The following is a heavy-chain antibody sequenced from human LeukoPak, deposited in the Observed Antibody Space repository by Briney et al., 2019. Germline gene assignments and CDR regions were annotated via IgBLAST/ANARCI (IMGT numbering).Heavy chain of an antibody. CDR3: ARPSQYDIYYYDSRDAFDI. Sequence: SETLSLTCAVYGGSFSGYYWSWIRQPPGKGLEWIGEINHSGSTNYNPSLKSRVTISVDTSKNQFSLKLSSVTAADTAVHYCARPSQYDIYYYDSRDAFDIWGQGTMVTVSS. CDR2: INHSGST. J-gene: IGHJ3*02. D-gene: IGHD3-22*01. CDR1: GGSFSGYY. V-gene: IGHV4-34*01.